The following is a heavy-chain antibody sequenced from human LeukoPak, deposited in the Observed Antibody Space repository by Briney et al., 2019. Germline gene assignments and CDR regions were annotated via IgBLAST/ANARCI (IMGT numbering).Heavy chain of an antibody. Sequence: GGSLRLSCAASGFTFSNYAMHWLRQAPGKGLEWVANINQDGSETYYVDSVKGRFTISRDNAKNSLYLQMNSLRAEDTAVYYCARDYYDSSGYYLHLDYWGQGTLVTVSS. CDR1: GFTFSNYA. CDR3: ARDYYDSSGYYLHLDY. J-gene: IGHJ4*02. V-gene: IGHV3-7*01. CDR2: INQDGSET. D-gene: IGHD3-22*01.